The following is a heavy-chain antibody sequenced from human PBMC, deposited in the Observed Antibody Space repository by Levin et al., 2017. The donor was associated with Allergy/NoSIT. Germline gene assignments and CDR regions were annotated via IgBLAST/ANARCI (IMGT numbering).Heavy chain of an antibody. Sequence: PSETLSLTCAVSGDSISNTHWWSWVRQPPGKGLEWIGEIYHSGSTNFNPSLKSRVIMSLDKSKNQFSLKLTSVTAADTAVYYCARRHSYKSYVSSGYSTNFDSWGQGTLVTVSS. CDR1: GDSISNTHW. D-gene: IGHD3-22*01. V-gene: IGHV4-4*02. CDR2: IYHSGST. J-gene: IGHJ4*02. CDR3: ARRHSYKSYVSSGYSTNFDS.